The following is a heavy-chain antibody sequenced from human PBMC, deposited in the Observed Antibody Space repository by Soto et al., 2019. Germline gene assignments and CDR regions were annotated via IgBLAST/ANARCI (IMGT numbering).Heavy chain of an antibody. CDR3: ARDLSWGSNWFYYMDV. Sequence: ELQLVESGGGLVQRGGSLRLSCATSGFIFSDCAMNWVRQAPGKGLEWVSYISSSSSVIDYADSVKGRFTVSRDNARNSLYLQMNSLRAEDTAVYYCARDLSWGSNWFYYMDVWGKGTTVTVSS. D-gene: IGHD7-27*01. CDR1: GFIFSDCA. CDR2: ISSSSSVI. J-gene: IGHJ6*03. V-gene: IGHV3-48*01.